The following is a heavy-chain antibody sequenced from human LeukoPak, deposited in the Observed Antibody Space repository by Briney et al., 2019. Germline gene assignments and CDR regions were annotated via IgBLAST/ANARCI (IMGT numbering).Heavy chain of an antibody. V-gene: IGHV1-3*01. CDR3: ARGRYCSSPNCYKPTIPRFDP. Sequence: GASVNVSCTASGYTFTSYAMHWVRQAPGQRLEWMGWINAGNGNIKHSQKFQGRVTITRDTSASTAYMELSSLKSEDTAVYYCARGRYCSSPNCYKPTIPRFDPWGQGTLVTVSS. CDR1: GYTFTSYA. CDR2: INAGNGNI. D-gene: IGHD2-2*02. J-gene: IGHJ5*02.